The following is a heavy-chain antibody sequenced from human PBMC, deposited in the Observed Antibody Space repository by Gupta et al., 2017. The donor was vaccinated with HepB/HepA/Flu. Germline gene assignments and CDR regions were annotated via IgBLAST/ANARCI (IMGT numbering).Heavy chain of an antibody. CDR3: ARLTASGYGYYYYGMDV. V-gene: IGHV4-59*08. J-gene: IGHJ6*02. Sequence: QVQLQESGPGLVKPSETLSLTCTVSGGSISSYYWSWIRQPPGKGLEWIGYIYYSGSTNYNPSLKSRVTISVDTSKNQFSLKLSSVTAAETAVYYCARLTASGYGYYYYGMDVWGQGTTVTVSS. CDR2: IYYSGST. CDR1: GGSISSYY. D-gene: IGHD6-13*01.